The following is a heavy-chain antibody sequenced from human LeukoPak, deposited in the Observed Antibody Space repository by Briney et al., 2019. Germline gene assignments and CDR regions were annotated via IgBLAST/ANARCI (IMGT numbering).Heavy chain of an antibody. Sequence: PGGSLRLSCAASGFAFSRYSMNWVRQAPGKGLEWVSSISSSNTYIHYADSVKGRFTISRDNANNSLYLHMTSLRAEDTAVYYCARDEVHILTAYYYFDYWGRGSLVTVSS. J-gene: IGHJ4*02. D-gene: IGHD3-9*01. V-gene: IGHV3-21*01. CDR1: GFAFSRYS. CDR2: ISSSNTYI. CDR3: ARDEVHILTAYYYFDY.